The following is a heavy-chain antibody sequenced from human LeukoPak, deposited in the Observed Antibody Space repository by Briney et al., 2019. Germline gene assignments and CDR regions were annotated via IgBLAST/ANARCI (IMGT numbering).Heavy chain of an antibody. CDR2: ISYDGSNK. Sequence: QPGGSLRLSCAASGFTFSSYAMHWVRQAPGKGLEWVAVISYDGSNKYYADSVKGRFTISRDNSKNTLYLQMNSLRDEDTAVYYCASRDYFDYWGQGTLVTVSS. CDR3: ASRDYFDY. J-gene: IGHJ4*02. V-gene: IGHV3-30-3*01. CDR1: GFTFSSYA.